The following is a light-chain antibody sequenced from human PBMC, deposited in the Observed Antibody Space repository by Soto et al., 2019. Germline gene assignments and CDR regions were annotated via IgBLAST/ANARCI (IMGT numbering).Light chain of an antibody. CDR2: GAS. Sequence: EIVLTQSPATLSVSPGERATLSCRASQSVSSNLAWYQQKPGHAPRLLIYGASTRATGIPARFSGSGSGTEFTLTISSLQSEAFAVYYCQQYNNWPPPITFGQGTRLEIK. CDR3: QQYNNWPPPIT. J-gene: IGKJ5*01. V-gene: IGKV3-15*01. CDR1: QSVSSN.